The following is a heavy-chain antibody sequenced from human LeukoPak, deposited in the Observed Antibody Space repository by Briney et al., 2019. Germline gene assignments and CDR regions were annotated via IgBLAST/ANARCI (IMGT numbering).Heavy chain of an antibody. CDR3: ARDGDDSSGWYGDFDY. V-gene: IGHV1-69*13. CDR2: TIPIFGTA. CDR1: AGTFSSYT. D-gene: IGHD6-19*01. J-gene: IGHJ4*02. Sequence: GASVKVSCKASAGTFSSYTISWVRQAPGQGLEWMGGTIPIFGTANYAQKFQGRVTITADESTSTAYMELSSLRSEDTAVYYCARDGDDSSGWYGDFDYWGQGTLVTVSS.